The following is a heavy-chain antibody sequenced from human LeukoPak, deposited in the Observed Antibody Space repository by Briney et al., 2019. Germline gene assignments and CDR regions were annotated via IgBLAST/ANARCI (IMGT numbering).Heavy chain of an antibody. CDR3: ARVIMVRGVIIFDY. D-gene: IGHD3-10*01. CDR2: INPSGGST. Sequence: ASVKVSCKASGYTFTSYGISWVRQAPGQGLEWMGIINPSGGSTSYAQKFQGRVTMTRDTSTSTVYMELSSLRSEDTAVYYCARVIMVRGVIIFDYWGQGTLVTVSS. J-gene: IGHJ4*02. V-gene: IGHV1-46*01. CDR1: GYTFTSYG.